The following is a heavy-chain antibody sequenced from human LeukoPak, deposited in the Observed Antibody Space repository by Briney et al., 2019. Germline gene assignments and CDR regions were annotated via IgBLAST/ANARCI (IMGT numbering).Heavy chain of an antibody. V-gene: IGHV3-23*01. CDR3: AKSSSWVWRGSGSYHFDY. CDR2: ISGSGGST. Sequence: GGSLRLSCAASGFTFSSYAMSWVRQAPGKGLEWVSAISGSGGSTYYADSVKGRFTISRDNSKNTLYLQMNSLRAEDTAVYYCAKSSSWVWRGSGSYHFDYWGQGPLVTVSS. D-gene: IGHD3-10*01. J-gene: IGHJ4*02. CDR1: GFTFSSYA.